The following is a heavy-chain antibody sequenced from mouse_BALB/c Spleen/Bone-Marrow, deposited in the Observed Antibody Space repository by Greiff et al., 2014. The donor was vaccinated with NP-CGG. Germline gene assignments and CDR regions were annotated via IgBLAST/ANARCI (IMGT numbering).Heavy chain of an antibody. D-gene: IGHD1-1*01. CDR1: GFNIKDTY. J-gene: IGHJ3*01. CDR3: AIYYYGSSGFAY. Sequence: VQLQQSGAELVKPGASVKLSCTASGFNIKDTYMHWVKQRPEQGLEWIGRIDPANGNTKYDPKFQGKATITADTSSNTAYLQPSSLTSEDTAVYYCAIYYYGSSGFAYWGQGTLVTVSA. V-gene: IGHV14-3*02. CDR2: IDPANGNT.